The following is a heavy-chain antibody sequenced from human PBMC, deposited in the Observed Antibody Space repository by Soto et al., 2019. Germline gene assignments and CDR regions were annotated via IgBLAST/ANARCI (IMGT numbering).Heavy chain of an antibody. Sequence: ASVKVSCKASGYTFTSYAMHWVRQAPGQRLEWMGWINAGNGNTKYSQKFQGRVTITRDTSASTAYMELSSLRSEDTAVYYCAISRGQLWSLDYWGQGTLVTVSS. D-gene: IGHD5-18*01. CDR2: INAGNGNT. CDR3: AISRGQLWSLDY. V-gene: IGHV1-3*01. CDR1: GYTFTSYA. J-gene: IGHJ4*02.